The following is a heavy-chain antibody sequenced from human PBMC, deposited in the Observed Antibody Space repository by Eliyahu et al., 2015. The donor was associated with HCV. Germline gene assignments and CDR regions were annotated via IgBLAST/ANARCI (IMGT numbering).Heavy chain of an antibody. CDR3: ARDAHYNYWTGYSHNWFDP. V-gene: IGHV3-21*01. D-gene: IGHD3/OR15-3a*01. CDR2: ISSSSSYI. CDR1: GFTFSSYS. J-gene: IGHJ5*02. Sequence: EVQLVESGGGLVKPGGSLRLSCAASGFTFSSYSMNWVRQAPGKGLEWVSSISSSSSYIYYADSVKGRFTISRDNAKNSLYLQMNSLRAEDTAVYYCARDAHYNYWTGYSHNWFDPWVQGTLVTVSS.